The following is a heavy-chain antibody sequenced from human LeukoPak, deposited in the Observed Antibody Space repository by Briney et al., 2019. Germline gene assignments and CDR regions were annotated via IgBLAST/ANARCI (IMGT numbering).Heavy chain of an antibody. D-gene: IGHD2-2*01. Sequence: PGGSLRLSCAASGFTFSSYAMSWVRQAPGKGLEWVSAISGSGGSTYCADSVKGRFTISRDNSKNTLYLQMSSLRAEDTAVYYCAKGVVPAAMYNWFDPWGQGTLVTVSS. CDR2: ISGSGGST. CDR1: GFTFSSYA. CDR3: AKGVVPAAMYNWFDP. V-gene: IGHV3-23*01. J-gene: IGHJ5*02.